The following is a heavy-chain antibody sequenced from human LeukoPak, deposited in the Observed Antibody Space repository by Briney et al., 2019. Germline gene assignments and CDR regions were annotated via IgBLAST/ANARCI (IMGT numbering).Heavy chain of an antibody. D-gene: IGHD6-19*01. CDR3: AKSGKARIAVAGADY. CDR2: IASGGGTT. J-gene: IGHJ4*02. Sequence: GGSLRLSCAASGFTLSSYAMTWVRQAPGKGLEWVSAIASGGGTTYYADSVKGRFTISRDNSKNTLYLQMNSLRAEDTAVYYCAKSGKARIAVAGADYWGQGTPVTVSS. V-gene: IGHV3-23*01. CDR1: GFTLSSYA.